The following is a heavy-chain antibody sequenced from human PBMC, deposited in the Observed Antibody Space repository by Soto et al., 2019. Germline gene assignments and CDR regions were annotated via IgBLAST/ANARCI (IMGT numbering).Heavy chain of an antibody. J-gene: IGHJ4*02. CDR2: ISGSGDST. Sequence: EVQLLESGGGLVQPGGSLRLSCAVSGFTFSSYAMSWVRQAPGKGLEWVSVISGSGDSTYYADSVKGLFTISRDNSKNTMYLQMHSLRAEDTAVYYCAKLAYGSDFDYWGQGTLVTVSS. CDR3: AKLAYGSDFDY. CDR1: GFTFSSYA. V-gene: IGHV3-23*01. D-gene: IGHD3-10*01.